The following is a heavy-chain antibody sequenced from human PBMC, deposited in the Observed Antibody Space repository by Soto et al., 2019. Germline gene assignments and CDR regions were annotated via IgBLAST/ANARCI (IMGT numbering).Heavy chain of an antibody. CDR3: EKDYGGTSWYYLAY. J-gene: IGHJ4*02. CDR2: ISRDSDNI. Sequence: EVQLVESGGGLVQPGRSLRLSCTASGFTFDDYGMYWVRQAPGKGLEWVSGISRDSDNIAYADSVQGRFTISRDNAKKHLYLVMNTLRAEDTALYYCEKDYGGTSWYYLAYWGKGTLLTVSS. V-gene: IGHV3-9*01. D-gene: IGHD4-17*01. CDR1: GFTFDDYG.